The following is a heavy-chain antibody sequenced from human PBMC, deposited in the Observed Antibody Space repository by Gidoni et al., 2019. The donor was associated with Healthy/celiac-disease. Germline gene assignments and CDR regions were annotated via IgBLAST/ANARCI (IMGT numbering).Heavy chain of an antibody. CDR3: ARPDGGWRTVTAGAMD. Sequence: EAQRVQSGAAAKRAGESLPVSCEGSGYSFTSAWIGWVRQMHGKGLEWMVIIYPGDSDTRYSPSFQGTVSIPAAKSISTANLQWSSLKPSDTDMYSCARPDGGWRTVTAGAMDWGQGTLVTVSS. CDR2: IYPGDSDT. V-gene: IGHV5-51*01. D-gene: IGHD4-4*01. J-gene: IGHJ4*02. CDR1: GYSFTSAW.